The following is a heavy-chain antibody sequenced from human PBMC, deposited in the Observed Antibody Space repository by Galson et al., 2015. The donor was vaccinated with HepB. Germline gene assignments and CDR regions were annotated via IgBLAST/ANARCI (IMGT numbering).Heavy chain of an antibody. J-gene: IGHJ3*02. V-gene: IGHV3-7*03. Sequence: SLRLSCAASGFTFSSYRMSWVHQAPGKGLEWVANIKQDGSEKYYVDSVKGRFTISRDNAKNSLYLQMNSLRAEDTAVYYCARVLGYYDSSGYADAFDIWGQGTMVTVSS. D-gene: IGHD3-22*01. CDR3: ARVLGYYDSSGYADAFDI. CDR1: GFTFSSYR. CDR2: IKQDGSEK.